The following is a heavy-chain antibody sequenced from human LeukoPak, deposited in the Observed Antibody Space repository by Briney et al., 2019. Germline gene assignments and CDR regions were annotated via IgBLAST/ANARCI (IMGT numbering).Heavy chain of an antibody. D-gene: IGHD2-21*01. CDR1: GFTFDDYA. CDR3: AKGRGDYYYYYMDV. Sequence: GGSLRLSCAASGFTFDDYAMHWVRQAPGKGLEWVSGISWNSGSLGYADSVKGRFTISRDNAKNSLYLQMNSLRAEDTALYYCAKGRGDYYYYYMDVWGKGTTVTISS. CDR2: ISWNSGSL. V-gene: IGHV3-9*01. J-gene: IGHJ6*03.